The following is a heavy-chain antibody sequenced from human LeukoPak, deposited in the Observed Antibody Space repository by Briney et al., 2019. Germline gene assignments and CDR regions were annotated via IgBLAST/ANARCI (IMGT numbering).Heavy chain of an antibody. J-gene: IGHJ4*02. D-gene: IGHD3-10*01. CDR3: TLRGSGSNYEGASVY. CDR1: GFTVTGDC. CDR2: IYRGGST. V-gene: IGHV3-66*01. Sequence: GGSLRLSCAASGFTVTGDCMSWVRQAPGKGLEGVSVIYRGGSTYYADSVQGRFTISRDNSNNTLYLQMNSLRADDTAVYYCTLRGSGSNYEGASVYWGQGTLVTVSS.